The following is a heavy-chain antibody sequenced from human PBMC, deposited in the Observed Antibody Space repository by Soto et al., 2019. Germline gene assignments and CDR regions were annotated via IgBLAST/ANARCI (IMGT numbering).Heavy chain of an antibody. CDR3: ARFSQSTVTIFDY. CDR1: GGSISSGGYY. D-gene: IGHD4-17*01. J-gene: IGHJ4*02. CDR2: IYYSGST. V-gene: IGHV4-31*03. Sequence: SETLSLTCTVSGGSISSGGYYWSWIRQHPGKGLEWIGYIYYSGSTYYNPSLKSRVTISVDTSKNQFSLKLSSVTAADTAVYYCARFSQSTVTIFDYWGQGTLVTVSS.